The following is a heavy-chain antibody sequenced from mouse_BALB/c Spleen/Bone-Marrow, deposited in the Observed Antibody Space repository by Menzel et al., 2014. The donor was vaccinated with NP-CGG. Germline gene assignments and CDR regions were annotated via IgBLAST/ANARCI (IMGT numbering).Heavy chain of an antibody. Sequence: VKLMESGAELVKPGASVKLSCKASGYTFTSYWMHWVKRRPGQGLEWIGEINPSNGRTNYNEKFKSKATLTVDKSSSTAYMQLSSLTSEDSAVYYCARGYFAYWGQGTLVTVSA. V-gene: IGHV1S81*02. J-gene: IGHJ3*01. CDR3: ARGYFAY. CDR1: GYTFTSYW. D-gene: IGHD2-14*01. CDR2: INPSNGRT.